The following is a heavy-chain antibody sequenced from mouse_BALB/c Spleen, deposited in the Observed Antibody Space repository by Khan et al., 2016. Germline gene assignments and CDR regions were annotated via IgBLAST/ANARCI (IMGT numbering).Heavy chain of an antibody. CDR3: ARMNEGCIAY. J-gene: IGHJ3*01. V-gene: IGHV1-80*01. Sequence: QVRLQQSGAELVRPGSSVKISCKASGYAFSSYWMNWLKQRPGQGLEWIGQIYPGDGDTNYNGKFKGKATLTAAKSSSTAYMQLSGLTSEACAVCFCARMNEGCIAYWSQGTLVTVSA. CDR1: GYAFSSYW. CDR2: IYPGDGDT.